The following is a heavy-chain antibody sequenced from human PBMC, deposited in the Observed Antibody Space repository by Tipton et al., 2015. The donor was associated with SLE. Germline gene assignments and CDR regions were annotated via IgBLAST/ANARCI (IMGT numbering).Heavy chain of an antibody. CDR2: ISGSGTNK. D-gene: IGHD6-6*01. CDR1: GFTFGDYA. V-gene: IGHV3-48*03. Sequence: SLRLSCPGSGFTFGDYAMSWFRQGPGKGLEWVSYISGSGTNKYYADSVKGRFTISRDNAKNSLYLQMNSLRAEDTALYYCTIEYSSSDAFDFWGQGTLVTVSS. CDR3: TIEYSSSDAFDF. J-gene: IGHJ4*02.